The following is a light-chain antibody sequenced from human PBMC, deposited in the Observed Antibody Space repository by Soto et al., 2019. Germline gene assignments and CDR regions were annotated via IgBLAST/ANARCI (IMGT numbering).Light chain of an antibody. V-gene: IGKV3-20*01. Sequence: DIVMTQSPATLSVAPVERVTFSLRASQGVSRKLAWYQHKPGQAPRLLISGASTGATGIPDKFSGSGSGTGFTLTISRLEPEDVAVYYCQKYGTSPRKFGQGTKVDIK. CDR1: QGVSRK. CDR3: QKYGTSPRK. CDR2: GAS. J-gene: IGKJ1*01.